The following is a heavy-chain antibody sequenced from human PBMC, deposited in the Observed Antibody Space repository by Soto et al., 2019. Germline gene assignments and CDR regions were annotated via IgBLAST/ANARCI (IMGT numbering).Heavy chain of an antibody. D-gene: IGHD3-22*01. CDR3: AKDRTMIAEARYFDY. CDR2: ISYDGNNK. Sequence: QVQLVESGGGVVQPGRSLRLSCAASGFTFSHYGMHWVRQAPGKGLEWVAVISYDGNNKYFADSVKGRFTTSRDNSKNTLYLQMNSLRAEDTAVYYCAKDRTMIAEARYFDYWGQGTLVTVSS. J-gene: IGHJ4*02. CDR1: GFTFSHYG. V-gene: IGHV3-30*18.